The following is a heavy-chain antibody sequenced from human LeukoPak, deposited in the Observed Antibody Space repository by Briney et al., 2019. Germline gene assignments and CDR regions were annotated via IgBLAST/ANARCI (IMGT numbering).Heavy chain of an antibody. V-gene: IGHV4-39*01. Sequence: WVRQAPGKGLEWIGSVYYSGSTYYNPSLKSRVTMSVDTSKNQFSLKLSSVTAADTAVYYCARHARKRGIAVAGTPGWFDPWGQGTLVTVSS. D-gene: IGHD6-19*01. CDR3: ARHARKRGIAVAGTPGWFDP. J-gene: IGHJ5*02. CDR2: VYYSGST.